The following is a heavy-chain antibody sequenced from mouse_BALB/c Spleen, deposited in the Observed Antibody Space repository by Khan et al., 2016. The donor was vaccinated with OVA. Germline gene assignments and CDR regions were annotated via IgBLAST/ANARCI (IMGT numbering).Heavy chain of an antibody. CDR2: IHPSSGYS. V-gene: IGHV1-7*01. Sequence: VQLQQSGAELAKPGASVKMSCKASGYTFTTYWMHWVKQRPGQGLEWIGYIHPSSGYSDYNDKFKDRAPLSAEKSSSTAYMQLKSLTSEDSAVYYCTIDRIDYWGQGTTRTGSS. J-gene: IGHJ2*01. CDR1: GYTFTTYW. CDR3: TIDRIDY.